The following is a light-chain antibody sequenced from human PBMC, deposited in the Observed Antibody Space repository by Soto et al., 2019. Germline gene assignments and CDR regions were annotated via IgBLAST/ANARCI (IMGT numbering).Light chain of an antibody. CDR3: QQRSNWPPYT. CDR1: QSVNSN. CDR2: DAS. J-gene: IGKJ2*01. V-gene: IGKV3-11*01. Sequence: EIVLTQSPATLSLSPGERATLSCRASQSVNSNLAWYQQKPGQAPRLLIFDASNRATGIPARLSGSGSGTDFTLTISSLEPEDFAVYYCQQRSNWPPYTFGQGTKLEIK.